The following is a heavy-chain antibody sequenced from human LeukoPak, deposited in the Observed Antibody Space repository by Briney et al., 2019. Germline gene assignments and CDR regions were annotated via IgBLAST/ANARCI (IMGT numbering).Heavy chain of an antibody. CDR1: GGSISSSDYY. CDR3: ATKPNGDYYFDY. J-gene: IGHJ4*02. Sequence: SETLSLTCTVSGGSISSSDYYWRWIRQPPGMGLEWIGYIHYSGATYYNPSLKSQFTLSVDTSKNQFSLRLTSVTAADTAVYYCATKPNGDYYFDYWGQGTLVTVSS. V-gene: IGHV4-30-4*01. D-gene: IGHD4-17*01. CDR2: IHYSGAT.